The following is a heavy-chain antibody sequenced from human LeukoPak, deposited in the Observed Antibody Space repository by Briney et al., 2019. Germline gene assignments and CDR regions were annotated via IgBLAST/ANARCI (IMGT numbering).Heavy chain of an antibody. CDR3: ARVPNRSGDGYNFDY. CDR1: GGSISSSSYY. Sequence: SETLSLTCTVSGGSISSSSYYWGWIRQPPGKGLEWIGYIYYSGSTYYNPSLKSRVTISVDTSKNQFSLKLSSVTAADTAVYYCARVPNRSGDGYNFDYWGQGTLVTVSS. J-gene: IGHJ4*02. D-gene: IGHD5-24*01. CDR2: IYYSGST. V-gene: IGHV4-31*03.